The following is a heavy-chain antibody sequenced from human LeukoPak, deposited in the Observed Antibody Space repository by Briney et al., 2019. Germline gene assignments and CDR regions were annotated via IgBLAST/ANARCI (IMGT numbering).Heavy chain of an antibody. D-gene: IGHD6-19*01. J-gene: IGHJ4*02. Sequence: SETLSLTCTASGGSISSYYWSWIRQPPGKGLEWIGYIYYSGSTNYNPSLKSRVTISVDTSKNQFSLKLSSVTAADTAVYYCARGRVAVAAPDYWGQGTLVTVSS. CDR1: GGSISSYY. CDR2: IYYSGST. CDR3: ARGRVAVAAPDY. V-gene: IGHV4-59*12.